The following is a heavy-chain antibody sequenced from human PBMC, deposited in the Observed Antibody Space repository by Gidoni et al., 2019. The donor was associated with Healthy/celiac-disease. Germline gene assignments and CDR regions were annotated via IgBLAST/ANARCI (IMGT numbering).Heavy chain of an antibody. D-gene: IGHD6-19*01. CDR2: ISSSSSYI. V-gene: IGHV3-21*01. J-gene: IGHJ4*02. CDR1: CSPFSSYS. CDR3: ARELYSSGWSDY. Sequence: ELQLVESGGGLVNRGGSLSLSCAASCSPFSSYSMNWFSQAAGKGLEWVSSISSSSSYIYYADSVKGRYTISRDNAKNSLYLQMNSLRAEDTAVYYCARELYSSGWSDYWGQGTLVTVSS.